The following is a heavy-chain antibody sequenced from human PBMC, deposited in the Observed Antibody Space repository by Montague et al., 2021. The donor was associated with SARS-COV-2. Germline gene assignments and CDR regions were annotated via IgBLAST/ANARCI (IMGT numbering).Heavy chain of an antibody. CDR1: GGSISSSSYY. CDR3: ARRESMVRGVIITFSSPFDY. D-gene: IGHD3-10*01. V-gene: IGHV4-39*01. CDR2: IYYSGSP. J-gene: IGHJ4*02. Sequence: TLSLTCTVSGGSISSSSYYWGWIRQPPGKGLEWIGSIYYSGSPHYNPSLKSRVTISVDTSKNQFTLKLSSVTAADTAVYYCARRESMVRGVIITFSSPFDYWGQGTLVTVSS.